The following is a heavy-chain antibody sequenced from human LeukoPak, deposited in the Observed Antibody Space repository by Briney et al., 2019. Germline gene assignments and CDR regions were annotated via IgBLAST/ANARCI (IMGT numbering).Heavy chain of an antibody. Sequence: PSETLSLTCAVYGGSFSGYYWSWIRQPPGKGLEWIGEINHSGSTNYNPSLKSRVTMSVDTSKNQFSLNLSSVTAADTAVYYCAREMYSSSPRPFDIWGQGTMVTVSS. CDR3: AREMYSSSPRPFDI. J-gene: IGHJ3*02. V-gene: IGHV4-34*01. CDR1: GGSFSGYY. D-gene: IGHD6-13*01. CDR2: INHSGST.